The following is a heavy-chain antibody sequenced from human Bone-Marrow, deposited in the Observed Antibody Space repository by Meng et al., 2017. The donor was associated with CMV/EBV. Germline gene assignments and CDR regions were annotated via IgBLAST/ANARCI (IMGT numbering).Heavy chain of an antibody. V-gene: IGHV1-46*01. CDR2: INPSGGST. CDR3: ARITQTYYYDSSGYENAFDI. D-gene: IGHD3-22*01. J-gene: IGHJ3*02. Sequence: ASVKVSCKASGYTFTSYYMHWVRQAPGQGLEWMGIINPSGGSTSDAQKFQGRVTMTRDTSTSTVYMELSSLRSEDMAVYYCARITQTYYYDSSGYENAFDIWGQGTMVTVSS. CDR1: GYTFTSYY.